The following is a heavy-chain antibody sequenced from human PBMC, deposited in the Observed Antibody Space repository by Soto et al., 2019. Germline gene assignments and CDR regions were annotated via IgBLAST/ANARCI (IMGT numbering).Heavy chain of an antibody. J-gene: IGHJ4*02. Sequence: SVKVSCKASGGTFSSYTISWVRQAPGQGLEWMGRIIPILGIANYAQKFQGSVTITADKSTSTAYMELSSLRSEDTAVYYCAAQVRGVIAANDYWGQGTLVTVSS. CDR1: GGTFSSYT. CDR3: AAQVRGVIAANDY. V-gene: IGHV1-69*02. CDR2: IIPILGIA. D-gene: IGHD3-10*01.